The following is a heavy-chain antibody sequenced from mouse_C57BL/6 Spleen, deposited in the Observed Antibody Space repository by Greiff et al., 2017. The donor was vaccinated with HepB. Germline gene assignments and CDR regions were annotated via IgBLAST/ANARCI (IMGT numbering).Heavy chain of an antibody. V-gene: IGHV1-55*01. Sequence: QVQLQQPGAELVKPGASVKMSCKASGYTFTSYWITWVKQRPGQGLEWIGDIYPGSGSTNYNEKFKSKATLTVDTSSSTAYMQLSRLTSEDSAVYYCARSPYYYGSSPFDYWGQGTTLTVSS. CDR2: IYPGSGST. CDR3: ARSPYYYGSSPFDY. CDR1: GYTFTSYW. J-gene: IGHJ2*01. D-gene: IGHD1-1*01.